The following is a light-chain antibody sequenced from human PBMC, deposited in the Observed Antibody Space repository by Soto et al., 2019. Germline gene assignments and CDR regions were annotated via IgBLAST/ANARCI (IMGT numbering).Light chain of an antibody. Sequence: EIMLTQSPATLSLSPGERATLSCRASQSLSSYLAWYQQKPCQAPRLLIYDTSNRATDIPARFSGSGSGTDFTLTISSLEPEDFAVYYCQQYVSPPITFGQGTRLEIK. CDR1: QSLSSY. V-gene: IGKV3-11*01. CDR3: QQYVSPPIT. CDR2: DTS. J-gene: IGKJ5*01.